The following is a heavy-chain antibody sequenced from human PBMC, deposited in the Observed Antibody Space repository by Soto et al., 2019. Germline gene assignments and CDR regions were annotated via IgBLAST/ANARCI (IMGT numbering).Heavy chain of an antibody. V-gene: IGHV3-23*01. CDR1: GFTFSSYA. Sequence: DVQLLESGGGLVQPGGSLRLSCAASGFTFSSYAMNWVRQAPGKGLEWVSTISGSDGSTYYADSVKGRFTISRDNSKNTLYLQMNSLRAEDTAVYYCAKDGAWGYYFDYWGQGTLVTVSS. CDR2: ISGSDGST. CDR3: AKDGAWGYYFDY. D-gene: IGHD3-16*01. J-gene: IGHJ4*02.